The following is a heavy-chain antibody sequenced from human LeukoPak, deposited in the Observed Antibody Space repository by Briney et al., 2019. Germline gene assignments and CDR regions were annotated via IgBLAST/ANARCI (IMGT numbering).Heavy chain of an antibody. CDR2: ISVQNGNT. CDR1: GYSFNNYG. D-gene: IGHD3-22*01. J-gene: IGHJ4*02. Sequence: ASVKVSCKAAGYSFNNYGIAWVRQAPGQGLEWMGWISVQNGNTKSAQKSDGRVTMTTDTSTSTAYMELRSLGSDDTAVYYCARDHDSSGYYQSRFDYWGQGTLVIVSS. CDR3: ARDHDSSGYYQSRFDY. V-gene: IGHV1-18*01.